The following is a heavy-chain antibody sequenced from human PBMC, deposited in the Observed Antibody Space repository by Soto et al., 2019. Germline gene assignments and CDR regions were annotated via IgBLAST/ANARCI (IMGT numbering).Heavy chain of an antibody. CDR1: GFSLRSQGMR. V-gene: IGHV2-70*04. D-gene: IGHD4-17*01. CDR2: IDRDDDK. CDR3: ARSPGGFTVATYFFDY. J-gene: IGHJ4*02. Sequence: SGPTLVNPTPPLTLTCTFSGFSLRSQGMRVRWIRQPPGVALEWLARIDRDDDKFYSTSLRTRLAISKYTSKNQVVLTMTSVDPKDTATYFSARSPGGFTVATYFFDYWGQGTLVTSPQ.